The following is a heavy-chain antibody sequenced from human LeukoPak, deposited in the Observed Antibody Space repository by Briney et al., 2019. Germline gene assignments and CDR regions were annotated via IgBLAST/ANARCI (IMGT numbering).Heavy chain of an antibody. J-gene: IGHJ6*02. CDR3: ARDSYNTAMVTGFMDV. Sequence: GGSLRLSCVASGFTVSSNYMSWVRQAPGKGLEWVSVIYSGGSTYHADSVKGRFTISRDNSKNTLYLQMNSLRAEDTAVYYCARDSYNTAMVTGFMDVWGQGTTVTVSS. CDR1: GFTVSSNY. V-gene: IGHV3-53*01. CDR2: IYSGGST. D-gene: IGHD5-18*01.